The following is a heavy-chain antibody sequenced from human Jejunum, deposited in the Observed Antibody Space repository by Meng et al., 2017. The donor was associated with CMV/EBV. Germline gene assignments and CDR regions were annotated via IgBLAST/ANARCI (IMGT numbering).Heavy chain of an antibody. J-gene: IGHJ5*02. V-gene: IGHV3-21*01. CDR3: ARDIDH. CDR2: ISSSSRYI. Sequence: EVQLVDSGGXLVKPGGSLRLSCIGSGFTFSSYNMNWVRQAPGKGLEWVSSISSSSRYINYADSVKGRFTISRDNAKNSLYLQMNSLRVEDTAIYYCARDIDHLGQGTLGTVSS. CDR1: GFTFSSYN.